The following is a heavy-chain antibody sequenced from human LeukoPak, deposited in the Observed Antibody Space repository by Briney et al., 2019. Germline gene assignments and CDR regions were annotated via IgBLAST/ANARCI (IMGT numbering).Heavy chain of an antibody. J-gene: IGHJ3*02. CDR3: ARSYYDSSGYYWDAFDI. CDR1: GGSISSGCYY. Sequence: SETLSLTCTVSGGSISSGCYYWSWIRQHPGKGLEWIGYIYYSGSTYYNPSLKSRVTISVDTSKNQFSLKLSSVTAADTAVYSCARSYYDSSGYYWDAFDIWGQGTMVTVSS. CDR2: IYYSGST. D-gene: IGHD3-22*01. V-gene: IGHV4-31*03.